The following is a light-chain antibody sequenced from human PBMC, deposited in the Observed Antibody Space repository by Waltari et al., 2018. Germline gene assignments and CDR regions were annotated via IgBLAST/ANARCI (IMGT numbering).Light chain of an antibody. CDR3: MQALQTPT. Sequence: DIVMTQSPLSLPVTLGEPASIPCRSSQSLLYTKGYNYLAWYLQKPGQSPQRLNYLGSKRGSRVTDRFSGSGSGTNFTLKISRVEAEDVGIYYCMQALQTPTFGGGTKVEI. V-gene: IGKV2-28*01. CDR1: QSLLYTKGYNY. CDR2: LGS. J-gene: IGKJ4*02.